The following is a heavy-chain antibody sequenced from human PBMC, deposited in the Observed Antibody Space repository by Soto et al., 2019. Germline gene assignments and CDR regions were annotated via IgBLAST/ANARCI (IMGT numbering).Heavy chain of an antibody. CDR3: ARDNNPNLGWSENWYVP. D-gene: IGHD2-15*01. V-gene: IGHV3-33*01. J-gene: IGHJ5*02. CDR2: IWYDGSNK. Sequence: PGGSLRLSCAASGFTFSSYGMHWVRQAPGKGLEWVAVIWYDGSNKYYADSVKGRFTISRDNSKNTLYLQMNSLRAEDTAVYYCARDNNPNLGWSENWYVPWDPARLVTVSS. CDR1: GFTFSSYG.